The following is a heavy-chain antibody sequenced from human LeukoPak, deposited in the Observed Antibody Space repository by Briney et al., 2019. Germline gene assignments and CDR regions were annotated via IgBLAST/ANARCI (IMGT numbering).Heavy chain of an antibody. V-gene: IGHV1-18*01. CDR2: ISAYNGNT. D-gene: IGHD3-22*01. CDR3: ARDPAYYYDSSGCDY. J-gene: IGHJ4*02. CDR1: GYTFTSYG. Sequence: GASVKVSRKASGYTFTSYGISWVRQAPGQGLEWMGWISAYNGNTNYAQKLQGRVTMTTDTSTSTAYMELRSLRSDDTAVYYCARDPAYYYDSSGCDYWGQGTLVTVSS.